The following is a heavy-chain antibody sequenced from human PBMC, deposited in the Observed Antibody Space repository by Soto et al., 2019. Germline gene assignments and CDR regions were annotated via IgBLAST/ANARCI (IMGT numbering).Heavy chain of an antibody. CDR2: VYPSDSDV. D-gene: IGHD3-16*01. V-gene: IGHV5-51*01. CDR1: GYRFSSSW. CDR3: ARQGSNGAYYYYGMDV. Sequence: GESLKISCQGTGYRFSSSWIGWVRQKPRKGLEWLGNVYPSDSDVRYSPAFEGQVTISADKSNSTAYLQWSSLKASDTAMYYCARQGSNGAYYYYGMDVWGQGTTVTVPS. J-gene: IGHJ6*02.